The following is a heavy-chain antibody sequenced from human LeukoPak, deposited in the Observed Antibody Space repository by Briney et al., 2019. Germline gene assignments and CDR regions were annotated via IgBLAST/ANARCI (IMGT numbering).Heavy chain of an antibody. J-gene: IGHJ6*02. Sequence: GASVKVSFKASGGTFSSYAISWVRQAPGQGLEWMGRIIPILGIANYAQKFQGRVTITADKYTSTAYMELSSLRSEDTAVYYCARDSGIAAAGPYYYYGMDVWGQGTTVTVSS. V-gene: IGHV1-69*04. D-gene: IGHD6-13*01. CDR1: GGTFSSYA. CDR2: IIPILGIA. CDR3: ARDSGIAAAGPYYYYGMDV.